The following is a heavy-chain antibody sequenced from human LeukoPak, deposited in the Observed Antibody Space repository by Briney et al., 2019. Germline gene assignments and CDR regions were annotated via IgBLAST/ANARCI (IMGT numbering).Heavy chain of an antibody. CDR2: INRNNGDT. CDR1: GYSFTAQY. CDR3: ASYPRSVSTPPFDY. D-gene: IGHD2-2*01. V-gene: IGHV1-2*02. Sequence: ASVKLSCKASGYSFTAQYMHWFRQAPGQGLEWMGWINRNNGDTKYAQSFLGRVIMTRDTSTTTAYMELNSLRSDDTAVCFCASYPRSVSTPPFDYWGQGTLVTVSS. J-gene: IGHJ4*02.